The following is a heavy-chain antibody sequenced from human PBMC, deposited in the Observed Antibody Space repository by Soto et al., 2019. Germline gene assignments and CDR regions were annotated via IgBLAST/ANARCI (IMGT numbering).Heavy chain of an antibody. CDR3: ARDRKRRGRG. Sequence: EVQLVESGGGLVKPGGSLRLSCAASGFTFSSYSMNWVRQAPGKGLEWVSSISSSSRYIYYADSVKGRFTISRDNAKNSLYLQMNSLRAEDTAVYDCARDRKRRGRGWGQGTLVTVSS. CDR2: ISSSSRYI. V-gene: IGHV3-21*01. D-gene: IGHD1-26*01. J-gene: IGHJ4*02. CDR1: GFTFSSYS.